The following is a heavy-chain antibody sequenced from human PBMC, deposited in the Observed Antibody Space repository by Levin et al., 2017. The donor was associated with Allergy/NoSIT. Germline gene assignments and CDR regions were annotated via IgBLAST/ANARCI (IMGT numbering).Heavy chain of an antibody. CDR1: GFTFSSYE. CDR3: ARINVPVYDILTGRVNSGMDV. J-gene: IGHJ6*02. V-gene: IGHV3-48*03. CDR2: ISSSGSTI. Sequence: PGGSLRLSCAASGFTFSSYEMNWVRQAPGKGLEWVSYISSSGSTIYYADSVKGRFTISRDNAKNSLYLQMNSLRAEDTAVYYCARINVPVYDILTGRVNSGMDVWGQGTTVTVSS. D-gene: IGHD3-9*01.